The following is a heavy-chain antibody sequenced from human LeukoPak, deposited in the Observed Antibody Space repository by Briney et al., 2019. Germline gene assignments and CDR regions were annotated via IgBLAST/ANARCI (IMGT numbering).Heavy chain of an antibody. CDR2: ITSSGTGT. CDR1: GFTFNIHA. V-gene: IGHV3-23*01. Sequence: GGSLRLSCAASGFTFNIHAMSWVRQAPGKGLEWVSSITSSGTGTFYADSVKGRFTISRDNSESTLNLQMNSLRAEDTAVYYCAKDRPNCYDSSGHYYRRNGDYWGQGTLVTVSS. D-gene: IGHD3-22*01. CDR3: AKDRPNCYDSSGHYYRRNGDY. J-gene: IGHJ4*02.